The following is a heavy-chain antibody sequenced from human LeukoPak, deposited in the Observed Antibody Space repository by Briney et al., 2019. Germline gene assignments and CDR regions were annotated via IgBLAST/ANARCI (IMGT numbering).Heavy chain of an antibody. D-gene: IGHD1-7*01. J-gene: IGHJ5*02. CDR3: ARPPKPWNYDTWFDP. CDR2: IYHSGST. CDR1: GYSISSGYY. V-gene: IGHV4-38-2*01. Sequence: PSETLSLTCAVSGYSISSGYYWGWIRQPPGKGLEWIGSIYHSGSTYYNPSLKSRVTISVDTSKNQFSLKLNSVTAADTAVYYCARPPKPWNYDTWFDPWGQGTLVTVSS.